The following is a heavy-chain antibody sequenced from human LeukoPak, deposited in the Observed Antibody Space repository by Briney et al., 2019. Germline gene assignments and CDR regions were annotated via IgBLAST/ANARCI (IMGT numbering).Heavy chain of an antibody. V-gene: IGHV4-39*07. CDR2: IYYSGST. CDR3: ARPTSLYSYGPVGY. Sequence: PSETLSLTCTVSGGSISSSSYYWGWIRQPPGKGLEWIGSIYYSGSTYYNPSLKSRVTISVDTSKNQFSLKLSSVTAADTAVYYCARPTSLYSYGPVGYWGQGTLVTVSS. D-gene: IGHD5-18*01. CDR1: GGSISSSSYY. J-gene: IGHJ4*02.